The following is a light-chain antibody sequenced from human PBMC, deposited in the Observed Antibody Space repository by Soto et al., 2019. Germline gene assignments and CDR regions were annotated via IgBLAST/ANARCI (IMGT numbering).Light chain of an antibody. CDR3: ATWDDSLNGPL. CDR2: SNN. Sequence: QPVLTQAPSASGTPGQSVTISCSGSSSNIGSNTVNWYQQLPGTAPKPLIYSNNQRPSGVPDRFSGSKSGTSASLAISGLQSEDEADYYCATWDDSLNGPLFGGGTKLTVL. J-gene: IGLJ2*01. CDR1: SSNIGSNT. V-gene: IGLV1-44*01.